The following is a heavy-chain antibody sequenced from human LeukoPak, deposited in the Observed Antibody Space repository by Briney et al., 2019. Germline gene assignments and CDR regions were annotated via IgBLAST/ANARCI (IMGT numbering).Heavy chain of an antibody. J-gene: IGHJ4*02. D-gene: IGHD6-19*01. CDR1: GFTFSSYA. Sequence: PGGSLRLSCSASGFTFSSYAMRWVRQAPGKGLEYVSAISSNGGSTYYADSVKGRFTISRDNSKDTLYLQMSSLRAEDTAVYYCVKDKTPYSSGWSVIFDYWGQGTLVTVSS. CDR2: ISSNGGST. CDR3: VKDKTPYSSGWSVIFDY. V-gene: IGHV3-64D*06.